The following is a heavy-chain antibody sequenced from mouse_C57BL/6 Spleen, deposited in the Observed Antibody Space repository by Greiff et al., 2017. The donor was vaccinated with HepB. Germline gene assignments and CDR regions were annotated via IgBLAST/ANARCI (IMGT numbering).Heavy chain of an antibody. CDR3: TTQTAQATGFAY. Sequence: EVQLQESGAELVRPGASVKLSCTASGFNIKDDYMHWVKQRPEQGLEWIGWIDPENGDTEYASKFQGKATITADTSSNTAYLQLSSLTSEDTAVDYCTTQTAQATGFAYWGQGTLVTVSA. V-gene: IGHV14-4*01. J-gene: IGHJ3*01. D-gene: IGHD3-2*02. CDR2: IDPENGDT. CDR1: GFNIKDDY.